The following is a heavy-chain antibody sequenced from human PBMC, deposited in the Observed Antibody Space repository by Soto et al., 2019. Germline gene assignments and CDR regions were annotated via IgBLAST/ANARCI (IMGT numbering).Heavy chain of an antibody. J-gene: IGHJ4*02. Sequence: GGSLRLSCAPSGFTFSSYWMNWVRQAPGKGLEWVANIKQDGSEKYYVDSVKGRFTISRDNAKDSLYLQVNSLRADDTAVYYCARGPGQGLRLNYFDYWGQGTLVTV. V-gene: IGHV3-7*01. CDR3: ARGPGQGLRLNYFDY. D-gene: IGHD5-12*01. CDR2: IKQDGSEK. CDR1: GFTFSSYW.